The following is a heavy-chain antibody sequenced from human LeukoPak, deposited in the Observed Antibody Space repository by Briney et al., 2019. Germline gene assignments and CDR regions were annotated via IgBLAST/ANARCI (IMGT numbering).Heavy chain of an antibody. CDR1: GGTFSSYA. CDR2: IIPIFGTA. CDR3: ASSNAGGYYDSSGPLKDAFDI. Sequence: SVKVSCKASGGTFSSYAISWVRQAPGQGLEWMGGIIPIFGTANYAQKFQGRVTITADESTSTAYMELSSLRSEDTAVYYCASSNAGGYYDSSGPLKDAFDIWGQGTMVTVSS. J-gene: IGHJ3*02. V-gene: IGHV1-69*13. D-gene: IGHD3-22*01.